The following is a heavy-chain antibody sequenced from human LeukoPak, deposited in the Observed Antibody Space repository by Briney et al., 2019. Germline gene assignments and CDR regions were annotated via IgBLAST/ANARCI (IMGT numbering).Heavy chain of an antibody. CDR1: GFTFNHLA. Sequence: GGSLRLSCAASGFTFNHLAMHWVRQAPGKGLEWVAVISYDVKKTYYADSVKGRFTISRDNTQNTHYLQMDSLRRDDTAVYYCATTVGGGVTSSPDSWGHGALVIVSA. V-gene: IGHV3-30*04. J-gene: IGHJ5*01. CDR2: ISYDVKKT. CDR3: ATTVGGGVTSSPDS. D-gene: IGHD4-23*01.